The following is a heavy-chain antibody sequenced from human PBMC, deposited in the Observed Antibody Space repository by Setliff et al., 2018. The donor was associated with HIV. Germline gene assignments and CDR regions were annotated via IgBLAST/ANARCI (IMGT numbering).Heavy chain of an antibody. CDR2: ISSSGGTI. J-gene: IGHJ4*02. V-gene: IGHV3-48*03. CDR1: GFTFSSYE. D-gene: IGHD1-1*01. Sequence: GGSLRLSCAASGFTFSSYEMNWVRQAPGKGLEWVSYISSSGGTIYYADSAKGRFTISRDNSKNTLYLQMNSLRAEDTAVYYCAKDLVTTTGPDYWGQGTLVTVSS. CDR3: AKDLVTTTGPDY.